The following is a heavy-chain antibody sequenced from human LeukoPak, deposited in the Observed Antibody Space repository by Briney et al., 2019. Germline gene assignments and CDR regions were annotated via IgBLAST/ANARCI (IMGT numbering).Heavy chain of an antibody. J-gene: IGHJ4*02. D-gene: IGHD4-17*01. CDR1: GFTFSNYA. Sequence: GGSLRLSCAASGFTFSNYAVNWVRQAPGKGLEWVSAINPTGANTYYADSVKGRFTISRDNSKDTMYLQMSSLRADDTAVYYCAKHQDSYGDSLFDSWGQGTLVTVSS. CDR3: AKHQDSYGDSLFDS. CDR2: INPTGANT. V-gene: IGHV3-23*01.